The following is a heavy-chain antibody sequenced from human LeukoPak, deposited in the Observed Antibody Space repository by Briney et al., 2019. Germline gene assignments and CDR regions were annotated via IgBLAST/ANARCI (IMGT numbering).Heavy chain of an antibody. CDR1: GYTFPSYF. CDR2: INPTGGST. D-gene: IGHD6-6*01. V-gene: IGHV1-46*01. J-gene: IGHJ4*02. Sequence: ASVKVSCKASGYTFPSYFMHWVRQTPGQGLEWMGIINPTGGSTTYAQKFQGRVTMTRDTSTSTVYMELSSLRSDDTAVYYCARTAARRFDYWGQGTLVTVSS. CDR3: ARTAARRFDY.